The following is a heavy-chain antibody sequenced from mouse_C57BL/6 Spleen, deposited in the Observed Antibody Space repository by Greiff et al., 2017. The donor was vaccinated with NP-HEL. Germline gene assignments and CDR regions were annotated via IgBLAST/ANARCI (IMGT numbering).Heavy chain of an antibody. V-gene: IGHV1-54*01. CDR1: GYAFTNYL. J-gene: IGHJ3*01. Sequence: QVQLQQSGAELVRPGTSVKVSCKASGYAFTNYLIEWVKQRPGQGLEWIGVINPGSGGTNYNEKFKGKATLTADKSSSTAYMQRSSLTSEDSAVYFCAREGTTVVATPFAYWGQGTLVTVSA. CDR3: AREGTTVVATPFAY. CDR2: INPGSGGT. D-gene: IGHD1-1*01.